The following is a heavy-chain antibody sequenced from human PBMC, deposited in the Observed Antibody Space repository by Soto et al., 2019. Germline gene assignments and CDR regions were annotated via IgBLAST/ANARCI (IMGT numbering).Heavy chain of an antibody. CDR2: IIPIFGTA. CDR1: GGTFSSYA. J-gene: IGHJ4*02. Sequence: ASVKVSCKASGGTFSSYAIGWVRQAPGQGLEWMGGIIPIFGTANYAQKFQGRVTITADESTSTAYMELSSLRSEDTAVYYCARGRIGGSGYYYELNYWGQGTLVTVSS. D-gene: IGHD3-22*01. CDR3: ARGRIGGSGYYYELNY. V-gene: IGHV1-69*13.